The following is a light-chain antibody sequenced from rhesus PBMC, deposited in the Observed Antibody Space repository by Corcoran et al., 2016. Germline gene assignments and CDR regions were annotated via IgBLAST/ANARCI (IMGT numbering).Light chain of an antibody. Sequence: DIQMTQSPSSLSASVGETVTITCRASQGISSWLAWYQKKPGKAPKPLIFKASSLQSGVPSRVSGSGSGTDFTLTISSLQSEDFATYYCQQYSSRYSFGQGTKVEIK. CDR3: QQYSSRYS. CDR2: KAS. J-gene: IGKJ2*01. V-gene: IGKV1-22*01. CDR1: QGISSW.